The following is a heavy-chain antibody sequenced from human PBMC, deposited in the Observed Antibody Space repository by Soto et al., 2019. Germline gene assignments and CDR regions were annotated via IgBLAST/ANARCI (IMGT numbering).Heavy chain of an antibody. Sequence: ASVKVSCKASGYTFTGYYMHWVRQAPGQGLEWMGWINPNSGGTNYAQKFQGRVTMTRDTSISTAYMELSRLRSDDTAVYYCARDQETYYDILNGLSGMDVWGQGTTVNVSS. V-gene: IGHV1-2*02. CDR2: INPNSGGT. J-gene: IGHJ6*02. CDR3: ARDQETYYDILNGLSGMDV. D-gene: IGHD3-9*01. CDR1: GYTFTGYY.